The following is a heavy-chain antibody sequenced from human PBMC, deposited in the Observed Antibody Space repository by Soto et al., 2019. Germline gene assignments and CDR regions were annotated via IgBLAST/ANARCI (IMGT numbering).Heavy chain of an antibody. Sequence: EVQLVESGGGLVKPGGSLRLSCAASGFTFNTYDMNWVRQAPGKGLEWVSSITTSSAYIYYADSLKGRITISRDNAKNSLFLQMNSLRAEDTDVYYCVRSGTARLLRHSWFDTWGQGTLVTVSS. CDR2: ITTSSAYI. V-gene: IGHV3-21*01. J-gene: IGHJ5*02. CDR3: VRSGTARLLRHSWFDT. CDR1: GFTFNTYD. D-gene: IGHD2-21*01.